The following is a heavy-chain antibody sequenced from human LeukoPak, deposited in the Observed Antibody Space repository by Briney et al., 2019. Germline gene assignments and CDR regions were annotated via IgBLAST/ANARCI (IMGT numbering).Heavy chain of an antibody. J-gene: IGHJ6*03. Sequence: PGGSLRLSCAASGFTFNTYAMSWVRQAPGKGLEWVSAISGSTGTTHYADSVKGRFTISKDNSKNTLYLQMNSLRAEDTAVYYCARDRGYCSGGSCGYYMDVWGKGTTVTVSS. D-gene: IGHD2-15*01. CDR1: GFTFNTYA. V-gene: IGHV3-23*01. CDR3: ARDRGYCSGGSCGYYMDV. CDR2: ISGSTGTT.